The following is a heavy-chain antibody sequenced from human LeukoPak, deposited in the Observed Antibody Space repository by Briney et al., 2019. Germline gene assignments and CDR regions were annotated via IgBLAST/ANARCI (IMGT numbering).Heavy chain of an antibody. D-gene: IGHD2-2*01. Sequence: GGSLRLSCVASGFTFSSYGMHWVRQAPGKGLEWVAFIRYDGSNKYYADSVKGRFTISRDNSKNTLYLQMNSLRAEDTAVYYCAKAGSAVIVVVPAAPYYFDYWGQGTLVTVSS. CDR2: IRYDGSNK. V-gene: IGHV3-30*02. J-gene: IGHJ4*02. CDR1: GFTFSSYG. CDR3: AKAGSAVIVVVPAAPYYFDY.